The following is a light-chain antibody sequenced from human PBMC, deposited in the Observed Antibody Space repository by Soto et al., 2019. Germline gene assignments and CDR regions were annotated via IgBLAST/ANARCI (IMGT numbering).Light chain of an antibody. Sequence: QSALTQPPSASGSPGQSVTVSCTGIGGDLRDSNYVSWYQQHPGKAPKLIIYDVTKRPSGVPDRFSGSKSGHPASLTVSGLQAEDEADYHCLTGNDYRVFGTGTKLTVL. CDR2: DVT. CDR3: LTGNDYRV. CDR1: GGDLRDSNY. J-gene: IGLJ1*01. V-gene: IGLV2-8*01.